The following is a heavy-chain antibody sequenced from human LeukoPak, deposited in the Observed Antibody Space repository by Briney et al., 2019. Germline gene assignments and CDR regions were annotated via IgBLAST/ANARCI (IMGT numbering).Heavy chain of an antibody. V-gene: IGHV4-39*01. Sequence: SETLSLTCTVSGGSVSSTSYSWGWIRQPPGKELEWIASIYYSGKTYYTPSLKSRVIISVDTSKNQFSLRLNSVTAADTAVYYCARLPLSMSGYPPDYWGQGTLVTVSS. CDR2: IYYSGKT. CDR1: GGSVSSTSYS. D-gene: IGHD3-3*01. CDR3: ARLPLSMSGYPPDY. J-gene: IGHJ4*02.